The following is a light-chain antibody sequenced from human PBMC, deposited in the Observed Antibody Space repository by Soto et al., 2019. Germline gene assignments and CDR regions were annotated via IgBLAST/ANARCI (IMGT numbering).Light chain of an antibody. CDR1: QSILYTSNNKNY. CDR3: QQYYNTPLT. Sequence: DIVMTQSPDSLAVSLGERATINCKSSQSILYTSNNKNYLGWLQQKPGQPPRLLIYWASTREPGVPDRFSGSGSGTDFTLTISNLQAEDVAVYYCQQYYNTPLTFGGGTKVDIK. CDR2: WAS. V-gene: IGKV4-1*01. J-gene: IGKJ4*01.